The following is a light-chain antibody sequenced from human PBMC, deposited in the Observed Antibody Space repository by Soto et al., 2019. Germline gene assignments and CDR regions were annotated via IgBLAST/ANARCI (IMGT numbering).Light chain of an antibody. Sequence: EIVMTQSPGTLSLSPGDTATLSCRASQSLGSDLAWYQQKPGQAPRLLIFGASARPTGIPARSSGSGSGTEFPLTISSLRSEDFAVYFCQQYYNWPRTFGQGTKVEI. J-gene: IGKJ1*01. CDR2: GAS. CDR3: QQYYNWPRT. CDR1: QSLGSD. V-gene: IGKV3-15*01.